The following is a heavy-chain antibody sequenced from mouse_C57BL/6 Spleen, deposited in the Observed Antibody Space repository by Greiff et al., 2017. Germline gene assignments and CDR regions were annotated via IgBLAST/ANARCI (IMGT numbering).Heavy chain of an antibody. CDR2: INPSTGGT. Sequence: EVKLMESGPELVKPGASVKISCKASGYSFTGYYMNWVKQSPEKSLEWIGEINPSTGGTTYNQKFKAKATLTVDTSSSTAYMQLKSLTSEDSAVYYCARSRPCVTVDAMDYRGQGTSVTVSS. CDR1: GYSFTGYY. J-gene: IGHJ4*01. D-gene: IGHD1-1*01. V-gene: IGHV1-42*01. CDR3: ARSRPCVTVDAMDY.